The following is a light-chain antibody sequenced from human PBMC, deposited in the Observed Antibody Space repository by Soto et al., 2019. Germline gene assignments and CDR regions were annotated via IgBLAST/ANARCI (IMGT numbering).Light chain of an antibody. V-gene: IGKV3-20*01. CDR1: QSINSNY. CDR3: QQYGGSRA. CDR2: GAS. J-gene: IGKJ1*01. Sequence: EIVLTQSPCTLSLSPGERATLSCRASQSINSNYLAWYQQKPGQAPRLLIYGASSRATGIPDRFSGSGSGTDFTLTISRLEPEDFAVYYCQQYGGSRAFGQGTKVDIK.